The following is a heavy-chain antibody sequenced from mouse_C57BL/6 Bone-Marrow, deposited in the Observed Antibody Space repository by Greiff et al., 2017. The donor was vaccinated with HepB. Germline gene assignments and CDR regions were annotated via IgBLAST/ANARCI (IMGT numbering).Heavy chain of an antibody. D-gene: IGHD4-1*01. Sequence: DVKLVESGGALLKPGGSLKSPFAPSGFTFGTYALPWVRQTPEKRLEWVATISDGGSYTYYPDNVKGRFTISRDNAKNNLYLQMSHLKSEDTAMYYCASLGYFDYWGQGTTLTVSS. CDR2: ISDGGSYT. CDR1: GFTFGTYA. CDR3: ASLGYFDY. J-gene: IGHJ2*01. V-gene: IGHV5-4*03.